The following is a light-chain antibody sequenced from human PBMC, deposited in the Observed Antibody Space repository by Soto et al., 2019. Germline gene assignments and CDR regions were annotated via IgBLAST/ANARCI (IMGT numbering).Light chain of an antibody. CDR3: SSYTSSSTLAF. CDR1: SSDVGGYNY. Sequence: QSVLTLPASVSGSPGQSITISCTGTSSDVGGYNYVSWYQQHPGKAPKLMIYEVSNRPSGVSNRFSGSKSGNTASLTISGLQAEDGADYYCSSYTSSSTLAFFATGTKVTXL. CDR2: EVS. J-gene: IGLJ1*01. V-gene: IGLV2-14*01.